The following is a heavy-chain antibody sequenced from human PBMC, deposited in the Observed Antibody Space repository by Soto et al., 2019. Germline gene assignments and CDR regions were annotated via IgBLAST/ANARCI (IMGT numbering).Heavy chain of an antibody. D-gene: IGHD2-2*01. Sequence: EVQLVESGGGLVKPGGSLRLSCAASGFTFSSYSMNWVRQAPGKGLEWVSSISSSSSYIYYADSVKGRFTISRDNAKNSLYLQMNSLRAEDTAVYYCARDHSSLRGFDYWGQGTLVTVSS. CDR2: ISSSSSYI. V-gene: IGHV3-21*01. J-gene: IGHJ4*02. CDR1: GFTFSSYS. CDR3: ARDHSSLRGFDY.